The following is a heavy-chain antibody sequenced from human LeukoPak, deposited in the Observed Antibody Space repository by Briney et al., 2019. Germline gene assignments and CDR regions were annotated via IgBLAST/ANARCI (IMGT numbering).Heavy chain of an antibody. CDR3: AGDQQWLGLDTFAI. D-gene: IGHD6-19*01. J-gene: IGHJ3*02. CDR1: GFTFNTYS. Sequence: GGSLRLSCAASGFTFNTYSINWVRQAPGKGLEWVSYISPSSTIYYADSVKGRFTISRDNAKNSLYLQMSSLRAEDTAVYYCAGDQQWLGLDTFAIWGQGTMVTVSS. V-gene: IGHV3-48*01. CDR2: ISPSSTI.